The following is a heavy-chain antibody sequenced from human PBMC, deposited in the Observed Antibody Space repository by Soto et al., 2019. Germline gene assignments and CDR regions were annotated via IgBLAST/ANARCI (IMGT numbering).Heavy chain of an antibody. D-gene: IGHD3-10*01. J-gene: IGHJ6*02. CDR3: ARDLSPPKLLWFGELSSEYYYYGMDV. Sequence: PSQTLSLTCAISGDSVSSNSAAWNWIRQSPSRGLEWLGRTYYRSKWYNDYAVSVKSRITINPDTSKNQFSLQLNSVTPEDTAVYYCARDLSPPKLLWFGELSSEYYYYGMDVWGQGTTVTVSS. CDR1: GDSVSSNSAA. V-gene: IGHV6-1*01. CDR2: TYYRSKWYN.